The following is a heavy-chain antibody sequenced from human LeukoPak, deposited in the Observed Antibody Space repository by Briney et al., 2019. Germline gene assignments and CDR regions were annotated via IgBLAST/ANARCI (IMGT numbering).Heavy chain of an antibody. CDR1: GFTFSDYY. CDR2: IYSGGST. Sequence: GGSLRLSCAASGFTFSDYYMSWIRQAPGKGLEWVSVIYSGGSTYYADSVKGRFTISRDNSKNTLYLQMNSLRAEDTAVYYCARGPYGDSPSFDYWGQGTLVTVSS. V-gene: IGHV3-66*01. CDR3: ARGPYGDSPSFDY. J-gene: IGHJ4*02. D-gene: IGHD4-17*01.